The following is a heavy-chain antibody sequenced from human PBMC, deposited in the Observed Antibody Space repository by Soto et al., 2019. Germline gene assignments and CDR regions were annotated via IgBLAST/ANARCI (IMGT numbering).Heavy chain of an antibody. D-gene: IGHD1-26*01. CDR1: GFIFSNYF. CDR2: ISGNGGST. CDR3: AKDSGRSEGWFDP. V-gene: IGHV3-64*07. J-gene: IGHJ5*02. Sequence: EVQLVESGGGLVQPGGSLRVSCAASGFIFSNYFMHWVRQAPGKGLEYVSSISGNGGSTYYADFVKGRFTISRDNSKNMLFLQMGSLRPEDMAVYYCAKDSGRSEGWFDPWGQGTLVTVSS.